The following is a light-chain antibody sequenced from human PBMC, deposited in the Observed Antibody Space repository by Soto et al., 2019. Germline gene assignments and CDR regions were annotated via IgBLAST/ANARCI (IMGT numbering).Light chain of an antibody. Sequence: DIQMTQSPSTLSASVGDRFTITCRSSQSISSWLAWYQQKPGKAPKLLIYKASSLESGVPSRFSGSGSGTEFTLTISSLQPDDFATYYCQQYNSYSPVTFGGGTKVDIK. CDR3: QQYNSYSPVT. V-gene: IGKV1-5*03. J-gene: IGKJ4*01. CDR2: KAS. CDR1: QSISSW.